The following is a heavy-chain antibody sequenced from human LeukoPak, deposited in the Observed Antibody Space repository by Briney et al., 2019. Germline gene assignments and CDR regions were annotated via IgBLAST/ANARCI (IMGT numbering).Heavy chain of an antibody. D-gene: IGHD1-26*01. CDR3: ARDLKEYSGTYYFDY. CDR2: INWNDGST. Sequence: LRLTYAASGFTFDDNGMSWVRQAPGKGLKWVSGINWNDGSTGYEDSVKGRFTISRDNAKNSLYLQMNSLRAEDMALYYCARDLKEYSGTYYFDYWGQGTLVTVSS. J-gene: IGHJ4*02. CDR1: GFTFDDNG. V-gene: IGHV3-20*03.